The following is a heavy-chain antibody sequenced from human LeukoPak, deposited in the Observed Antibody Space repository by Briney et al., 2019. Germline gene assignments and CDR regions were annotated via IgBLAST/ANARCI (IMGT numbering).Heavy chain of an antibody. CDR3: ARETCSSTSCSTDY. CDR1: GFNFSSYS. V-gene: IGHV3-48*01. J-gene: IGHJ4*02. CDR2: ISSSSSTI. Sequence: GGSLRLSCAASGFNFSSYSMNWVRQAPGEGLEWVSYISSSSSTIYYADSVKGRFTISRDNSKNTLYLQMNSLRAEDTAVYYCARETCSSTSCSTDYWGQGTLVTVSS. D-gene: IGHD2-2*01.